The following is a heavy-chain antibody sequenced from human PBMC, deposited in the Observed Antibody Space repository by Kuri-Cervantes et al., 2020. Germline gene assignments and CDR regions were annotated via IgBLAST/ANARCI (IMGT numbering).Heavy chain of an antibody. D-gene: IGHD3-22*01. CDR2: INTNTGNP. J-gene: IGHJ4*02. Sequence: ASVKVSCKASGDTFSNYAMTSVRPAPGQGLECLGWINTNTGNPTYAQGFTGRFVFSLDTSVSTAYLQISSLKAEDTAVYYCARDTYYYDSSGYYGPYYFDYWGQGTLVTVSS. CDR3: ARDTYYYDSSGYYGPYYFDY. V-gene: IGHV7-4-1*02. CDR1: GDTFSNYA.